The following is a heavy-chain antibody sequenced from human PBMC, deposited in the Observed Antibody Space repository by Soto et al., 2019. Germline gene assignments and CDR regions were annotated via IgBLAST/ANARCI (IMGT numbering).Heavy chain of an antibody. Sequence: EVQLVESGGGLVKPGGSLRLSCSASGFTFSSYSMNWVRQAPGKGLEWVSSISSSSSYIYYADSVKGRFTISRDNAKNALYLQMNSLRAEDTAVYYCARDTAALPFLPFDYWGQGTLVTVSS. D-gene: IGHD6-6*01. V-gene: IGHV3-21*01. CDR1: GFTFSSYS. J-gene: IGHJ4*02. CDR2: ISSSSSYI. CDR3: ARDTAALPFLPFDY.